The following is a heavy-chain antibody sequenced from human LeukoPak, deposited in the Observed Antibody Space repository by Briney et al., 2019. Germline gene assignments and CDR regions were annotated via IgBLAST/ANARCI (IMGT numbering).Heavy chain of an antibody. V-gene: IGHV4-4*07. CDR1: SGSISSFY. J-gene: IGHJ4*02. CDR2: IFTSGST. CDR3: ARGRYGSGSYRVFDY. Sequence: PSETLSLTCTVSSGSISSFYWTWIRQPAGKGLEWIGRIFTSGSTNYNPSLTSRVTMSVDTAKNQFSLKLTSVTAADTAVYYCARGRYGSGSYRVFDYWGRGTLVTVSS. D-gene: IGHD3-10*01.